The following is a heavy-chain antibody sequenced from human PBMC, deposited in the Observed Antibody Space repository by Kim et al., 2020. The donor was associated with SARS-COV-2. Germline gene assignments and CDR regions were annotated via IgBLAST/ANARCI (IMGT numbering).Heavy chain of an antibody. V-gene: IGHV4-39*07. J-gene: IGHJ5*02. D-gene: IGHD3-10*01. Sequence: KSRVTISVDTSKNQFSLKLSSVTAADTAVYYCARDLTMVRGVIRNNWFDPWGQGTLVTVST. CDR3: ARDLTMVRGVIRNNWFDP.